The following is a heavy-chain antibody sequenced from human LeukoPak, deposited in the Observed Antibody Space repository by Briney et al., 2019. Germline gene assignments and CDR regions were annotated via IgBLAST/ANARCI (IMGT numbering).Heavy chain of an antibody. CDR1: GFTFSIYW. Sequence: GGPLRLSCAASGFTFSIYWMSWVRQAPGKGLEWVANIKPDGSEEYYVDSVKGRFTISRDNAKNSLFLQMNSLRAEDTALYHCARWLQLRGYYYYMDVWGKGTTVTVSS. V-gene: IGHV3-7*03. CDR3: ARWLQLRGYYYYMDV. J-gene: IGHJ6*03. D-gene: IGHD5-24*01. CDR2: IKPDGSEE.